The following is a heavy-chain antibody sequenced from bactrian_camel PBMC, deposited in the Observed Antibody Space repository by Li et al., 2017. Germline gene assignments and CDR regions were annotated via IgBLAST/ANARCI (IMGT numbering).Heavy chain of an antibody. V-gene: IGHV3S55*01. CDR1: GFPFNAAC. Sequence: HVQLVESGGGSVQVAGSLRLSCAASGFPFNAACMGWFRQAPGKEREGVAVIGRNGDASYVDSVTGRFTISRDNAKSTLYLQMNSLKPEDTAKYYCASDLGAPRCVLPYHRGDYEYNYSGRGTQVTVS. CDR2: IGRNGDA. D-gene: IGHD1*01. J-gene: IGHJ4*01. CDR3: ASDLGAPRCVLPYHRGDYEYNY.